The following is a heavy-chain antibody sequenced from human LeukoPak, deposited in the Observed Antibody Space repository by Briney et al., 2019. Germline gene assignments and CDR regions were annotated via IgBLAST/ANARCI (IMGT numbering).Heavy chain of an antibody. D-gene: IGHD2-2*01. V-gene: IGHV4-34*01. CDR3: ASRKSLYCSSTSCYSGTRLFDY. J-gene: IGHJ4*02. CDR2: INHSGST. CDR1: GWSLSGYY. Sequence: PSETLSLTCAVDGWSLSGYYWSWLRQPPGKGLEWIGEINHSGSTNYNTSLKSRVTISVDTSKNHFSLKLSSVTAADTAVYYCASRKSLYCSSTSCYSGTRLFDYWGQGTLVTVSS.